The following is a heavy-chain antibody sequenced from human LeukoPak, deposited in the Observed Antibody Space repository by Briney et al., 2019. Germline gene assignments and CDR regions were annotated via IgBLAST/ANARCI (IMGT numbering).Heavy chain of an antibody. CDR3: ARDQTKWEPLRRRDYYYMDV. CDR2: INWNGGST. J-gene: IGHJ6*03. V-gene: IGHV3-20*04. D-gene: IGHD1-26*01. Sequence: GGSLRLSCAASGFTFDDYGMSWVRQAPGKGLEWVSGINWNGGSTGYADSVKGQFTISRDNAKNSLYLQMNSLRAEDTAVYYCARDQTKWEPLRRRDYYYMDVWGKGTTVTVSS. CDR1: GFTFDDYG.